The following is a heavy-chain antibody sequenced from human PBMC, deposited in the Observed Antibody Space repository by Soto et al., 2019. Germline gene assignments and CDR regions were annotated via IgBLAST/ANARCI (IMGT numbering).Heavy chain of an antibody. Sequence: SETLSLTCTVSGGSISSSSYYWGWIRQPPGKGLEWIGSIYYSGSTYYNPSLKSRVTISVDTSKNQFSLKLSSVTAADPAVYYCARLGDYDYIWGSYRPYPTPNWFDPWGQGTLVTVSS. D-gene: IGHD3-16*02. CDR2: IYYSGST. J-gene: IGHJ5*02. V-gene: IGHV4-39*01. CDR3: ARLGDYDYIWGSYRPYPTPNWFDP. CDR1: GGSISSSSYY.